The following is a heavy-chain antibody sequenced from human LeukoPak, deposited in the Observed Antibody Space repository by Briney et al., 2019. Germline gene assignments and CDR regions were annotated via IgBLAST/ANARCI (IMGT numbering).Heavy chain of an antibody. J-gene: IGHJ6*03. CDR3: ARDVSSSFPNYYYYYYMDV. Sequence: PGGSLRLSCAASGFTFSSYWMSWVRQAPGKGLEWVANIKQDGSEKYYVDSVKGRFTISRDNAKNSLYLQMNSLRAEDTAVYYCARDVSSSFPNYYYYYYMDVWGKGTTVTVSS. D-gene: IGHD6-6*01. CDR2: IKQDGSEK. V-gene: IGHV3-7*01. CDR1: GFTFSSYW.